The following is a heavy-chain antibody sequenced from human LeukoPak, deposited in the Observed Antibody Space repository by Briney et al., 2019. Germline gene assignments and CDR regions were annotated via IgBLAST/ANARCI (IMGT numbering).Heavy chain of an antibody. Sequence: GGSLRLSCAASGFTFSSYAMHWVRQAPGKGLEWVAVISYDGSNKYYADSVKGRFTISRDKSKNTLYLQVNSLRAEDTAVYYCARDSTAAGIDYWGQGTLVAVSS. CDR2: ISYDGSNK. CDR3: ARDSTAAGIDY. CDR1: GFTFSSYA. J-gene: IGHJ4*02. V-gene: IGHV3-30-3*01. D-gene: IGHD6-13*01.